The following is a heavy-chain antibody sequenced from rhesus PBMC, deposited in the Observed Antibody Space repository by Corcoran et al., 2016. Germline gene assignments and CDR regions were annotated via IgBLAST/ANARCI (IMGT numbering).Heavy chain of an antibody. Sequence: QVQLQESGPGLVEPSETLSLTCSVSGGSMSSNWWSWTRQLPGKRLDWFVDIHGNTGEAKYSPSLKSRVTISRDASKSQYFLRLTSLTAADTAVYYCARWHFRGGSFGLDSWGQGVVVTVSS. V-gene: IGHV4-80*01. CDR1: GGSMSSNW. D-gene: IGHD6-37*01. J-gene: IGHJ6*01. CDR3: ARWHFRGGSFGLDS. CDR2: IHGNTGEA.